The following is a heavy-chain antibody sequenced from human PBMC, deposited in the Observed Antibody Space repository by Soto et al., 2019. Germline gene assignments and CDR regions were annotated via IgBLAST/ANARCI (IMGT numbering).Heavy chain of an antibody. D-gene: IGHD6-19*01. CDR2: ISAYNGDT. CDR1: GYTFINYG. Sequence: QVQLVQSGAEVKKPGASVKVSCKASGYTFINYGITWVRQAPGQGLEWMGWISAYNGDTNYAQKLQGRVTMTTDASTSTAYMELRSLRSDDTAVYYCARDRGVPPPVAGNIYYYYYMDVWGKGTTVTVSS. CDR3: ARDRGVPPPVAGNIYYYYYMDV. J-gene: IGHJ6*03. V-gene: IGHV1-18*01.